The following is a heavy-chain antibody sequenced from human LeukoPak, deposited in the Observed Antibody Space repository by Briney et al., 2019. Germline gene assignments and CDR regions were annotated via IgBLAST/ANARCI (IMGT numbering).Heavy chain of an antibody. CDR2: ISESGGTT. CDR1: GFTFSSYA. J-gene: IGHJ5*02. D-gene: IGHD6-13*01. CDR3: ARVIPLFAGYSSSRENWFDP. Sequence: TGGSLRLSCAASGFTFSSYAMSWVRQAPGKGLEWVSGISESGGTTYYADSVKGRFTTSRDNSKNTLSLQMNSLRSDDTAVYYCARVIPLFAGYSSSRENWFDPWGQGTLVTVSS. V-gene: IGHV3-23*01.